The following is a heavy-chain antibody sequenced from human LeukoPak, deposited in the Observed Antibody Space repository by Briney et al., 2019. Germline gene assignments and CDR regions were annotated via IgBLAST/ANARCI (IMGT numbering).Heavy chain of an antibody. CDR3: ARDSGKYQLLYWFDP. V-gene: IGHV3-30*04. CDR1: GFTFSSYA. CDR2: ISYDGSNK. D-gene: IGHD2-2*01. J-gene: IGHJ5*02. Sequence: GGSLRLSCAASGFTFSSYAMHWVRQAPGKGLEWVAVISYDGSNKYYADSVKGRFTISRDNSKNTLYLQMNSLRAEDTAVYYCARDSGKYQLLYWFDPWGQGTLVTVSS.